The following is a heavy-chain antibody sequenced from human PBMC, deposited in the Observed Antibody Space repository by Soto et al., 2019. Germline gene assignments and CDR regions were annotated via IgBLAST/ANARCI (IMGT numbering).Heavy chain of an antibody. D-gene: IGHD3-22*01. Sequence: QVQLQESGPGLVKPSQTLSLTCTVSGGSISSGDYYWSWIFQPPVRGLEWIGYIYYRWSAYYNPSLKSRVTLSVDTSKNTCFLDLSSVPAADTAVYYCDRDLSAEHNDSRGYYFPYWYFDLWGRCTLVTVSS. CDR2: IYYRWSA. V-gene: IGHV4-30-4*01. CDR3: DRDLSAEHNDSRGYYFPYWYFDL. CDR1: GGSISSGDYY. J-gene: IGHJ2*01.